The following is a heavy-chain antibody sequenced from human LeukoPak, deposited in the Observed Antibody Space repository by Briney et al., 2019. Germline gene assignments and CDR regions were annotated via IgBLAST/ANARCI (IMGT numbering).Heavy chain of an antibody. CDR3: VKDRVPDGYYSVDH. D-gene: IGHD2-2*03. CDR1: GFNFNIYA. CDR2: ITGNAGAI. J-gene: IGHJ6*02. Sequence: GGSLRLSCAASGFNFNIYAMNWVRQAPGKGMEWVSLITGNAGAIHYADSVKGRFTISRDNSKSTLYLQMNSLRAEDTAVYYCVKDRVPDGYYSVDHWGQGTTVTVSS. V-gene: IGHV3-23*01.